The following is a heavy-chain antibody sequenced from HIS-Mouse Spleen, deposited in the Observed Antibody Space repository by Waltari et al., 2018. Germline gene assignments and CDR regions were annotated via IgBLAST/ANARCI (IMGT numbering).Heavy chain of an antibody. CDR2: IYYSGRT. J-gene: IGHJ2*01. Sequence: QLQLQESGPGLVKPSETLSLTCTVSGGSISSSSYYWGWIRQPPGKGLEGIGSIYYSGRTYYNPSLKSRVTISVDTSKNQFSLKLSSVTAADTAVYYCARRLWFGELLWYFDLWGRGTLVTVSS. D-gene: IGHD3-10*01. CDR3: ARRLWFGELLWYFDL. CDR1: GGSISSSSYY. V-gene: IGHV4-39*01.